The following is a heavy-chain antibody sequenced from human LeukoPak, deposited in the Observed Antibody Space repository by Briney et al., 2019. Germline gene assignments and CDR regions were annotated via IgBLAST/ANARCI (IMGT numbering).Heavy chain of an antibody. J-gene: IGHJ6*03. CDR3: ARDAAVQQLGYYYYYMDV. CDR1: GFTFSSYW. D-gene: IGHD6-13*01. CDR2: IKQDGSEK. V-gene: IGHV3-7*01. Sequence: GGSLRLSCAASGFTFSSYWMSWVRQAPGKGLEWVANIKQDGSEKYYVDSVKGRFTISRDNAKNSLYLQVNSLRAEDTAVYYCARDAAVQQLGYYYYYMDVWGKGTTVTVSS.